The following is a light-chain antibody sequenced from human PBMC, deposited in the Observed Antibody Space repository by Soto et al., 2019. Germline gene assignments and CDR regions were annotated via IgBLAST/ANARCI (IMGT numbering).Light chain of an antibody. V-gene: IGKV3-20*01. CDR3: QQYEGSPWT. CDR1: QTVSSY. Sequence: IVMTASPATRTVSTRATATLSCRSSQTVSSYLLWYQQKPCQAPRLRIYGASSRATGIPDRFSVSGSGTDFILTITRLEPEDFAVYYCQQYEGSPWTFGQGTKVDIK. CDR2: GAS. J-gene: IGKJ1*01.